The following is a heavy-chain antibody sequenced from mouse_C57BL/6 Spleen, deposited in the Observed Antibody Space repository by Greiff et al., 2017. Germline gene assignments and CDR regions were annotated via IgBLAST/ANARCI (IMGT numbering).Heavy chain of an antibody. CDR2: IYPGDGDT. CDR3: TKSPAYFDY. V-gene: IGHV1-82*01. CDR1: GYAFSSSW. J-gene: IGHJ2*01. Sequence: QVQLQQSGPELVKPGASVKISCKASGYAFSSSWMHWVKQRPGKGLEWIGRIYPGDGDTNYNGKFKGKATLTADKSSSTAYMQLSSLTSEDSAVYFCTKSPAYFDYWGQGTTLTVSS.